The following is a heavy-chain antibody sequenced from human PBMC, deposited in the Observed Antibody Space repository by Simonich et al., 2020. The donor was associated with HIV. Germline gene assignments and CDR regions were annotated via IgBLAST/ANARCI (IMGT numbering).Heavy chain of an antibody. J-gene: IGHJ4*02. D-gene: IGHD5-18*01. CDR1: GFTFDEYA. Sequence: EVQLVESGGGLVQPGGSLRLSCAASGFTFDEYAMHWFRQAPGKGLGWVSGISGNSGSIGYADSVKGRFTISRDNAKNSLYLQMNSLRAEDMALYYCAKDSGYSYGTGYFDYWGQGTLVTVSS. CDR3: AKDSGYSYGTGYFDY. CDR2: ISGNSGSI. V-gene: IGHV3-9*03.